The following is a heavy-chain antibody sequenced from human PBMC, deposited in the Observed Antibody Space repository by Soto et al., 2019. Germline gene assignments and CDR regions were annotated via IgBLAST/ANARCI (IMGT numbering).Heavy chain of an antibody. CDR3: ARGGGWRWTPP. V-gene: IGHV4-34*01. CDR2: ITPGGSA. J-gene: IGHJ4*02. D-gene: IGHD3-3*01. CDR1: GGSLSGYY. Sequence: QVQLQQRGAGLLKPSETLSLTCGVYGGSLSGYYWSWIRQLPGKGLEWIGEITPGGSAAYHPSLRRRAAISLDTSNNQISLEMNSVTVADTGVYYCARGGGWRWTPPWGQGTLVTVSS.